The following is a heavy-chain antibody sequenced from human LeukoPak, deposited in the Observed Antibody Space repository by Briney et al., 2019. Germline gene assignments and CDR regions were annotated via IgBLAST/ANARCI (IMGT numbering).Heavy chain of an antibody. Sequence: GRTLRLSRAASGFSLSTSWIDGVPQAPGKGLELVANINTDGSEKYYVDSVKGRFTNSRDNAKNSMFLQMNSLRAEDTAVYYCSRSLNSWGQGTMVTVSS. J-gene: IGHJ4*02. CDR1: GFSLSTSW. V-gene: IGHV3-7*01. CDR2: INTDGSEK. CDR3: SRSLNS.